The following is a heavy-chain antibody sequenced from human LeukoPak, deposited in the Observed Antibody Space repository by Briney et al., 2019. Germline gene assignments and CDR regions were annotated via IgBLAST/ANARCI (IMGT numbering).Heavy chain of an antibody. CDR1: GGSISSYY. CDR3: ARGWGQLWLFGY. CDR2: IYYSGST. Sequence: SETLSLTCTVSGGSISSYYWSWIRQPPGKGLEWIGYIYYSGSTNYNPSLKSRVTISVDTSKNQFSLKLSSVTAADTAVYYCARGWGQLWLFGYWGQGTLVTVSS. V-gene: IGHV4-59*12. D-gene: IGHD5-18*01. J-gene: IGHJ4*02.